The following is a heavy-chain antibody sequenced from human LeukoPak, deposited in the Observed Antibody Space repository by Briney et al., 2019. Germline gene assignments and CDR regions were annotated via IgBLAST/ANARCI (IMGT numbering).Heavy chain of an antibody. J-gene: IGHJ3*02. CDR1: GFTFSSYA. V-gene: IGHV3-23*01. CDR3: AKREAAYESSGYSDAFDM. CDR2: ISGSGGST. D-gene: IGHD3-22*01. Sequence: PGGSLRLSCAASGFTFSSYAMSWVRQAPGKGLEWISGISGSGGSTYYADSVKGRFTISRDNSKNTLSLHMNSLRAEGTAVYYCAKREAAYESSGYSDAFDMWGQGTMVTVSS.